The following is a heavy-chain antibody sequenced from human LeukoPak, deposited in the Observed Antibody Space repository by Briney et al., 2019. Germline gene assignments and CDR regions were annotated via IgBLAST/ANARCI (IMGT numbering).Heavy chain of an antibody. D-gene: IGHD6-13*01. V-gene: IGHV1-46*01. CDR1: GYTFTSYY. Sequence: ASVKVSCKASGYTFTSYYMHWVRQAPGQGLEWMGIINPSGGSTSYAQKFQGRVTMTRDMSTSTVYMELSSLRSEDTAVYYCARTPVAGSWYGSHYYYYMDVWGKGTTVTVSS. CDR2: INPSGGST. CDR3: ARTPVAGSWYGSHYYYYMDV. J-gene: IGHJ6*03.